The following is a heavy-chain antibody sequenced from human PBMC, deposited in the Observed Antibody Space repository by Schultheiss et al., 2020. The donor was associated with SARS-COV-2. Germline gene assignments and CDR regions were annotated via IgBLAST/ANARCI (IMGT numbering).Heavy chain of an antibody. J-gene: IGHJ6*02. CDR2: ISAYNGNT. D-gene: IGHD3-10*01. Sequence: ASVKVSCKASGYTFTSYGISWVRQAPGQGLEWMGWISAYNGNTNYAQKLQGRVTMTTDTSTSTAYMELRSLRSDDTAVYYCARDVWFGEGPYYYYGMDVWGQGTTVTVSS. CDR1: GYTFTSYG. CDR3: ARDVWFGEGPYYYYGMDV. V-gene: IGHV1-18*01.